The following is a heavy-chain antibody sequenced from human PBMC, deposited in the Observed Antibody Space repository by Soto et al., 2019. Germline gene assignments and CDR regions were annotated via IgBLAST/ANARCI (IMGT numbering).Heavy chain of an antibody. CDR2: IKRDGTVT. J-gene: IGHJ3*01. CDR1: GFTFIAFW. D-gene: IGHD2-21*01. Sequence: EVQLVESGGGLVHPGESLRLSCSASGFTFIAFWMTWLRQAPGKGLEWVANIKRDGTVTHYGDSVEGRCTLSRDNAQNSLFIQMNSLRPEDTAMYSCAWDFSPPGEFFYDACDVWGQGTLVTVSS. V-gene: IGHV3-7*04. CDR3: AWDFSPPGEFFYDACDV.